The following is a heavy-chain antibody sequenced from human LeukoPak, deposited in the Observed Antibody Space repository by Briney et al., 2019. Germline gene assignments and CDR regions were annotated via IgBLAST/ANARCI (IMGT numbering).Heavy chain of an antibody. D-gene: IGHD2-15*01. V-gene: IGHV5-51*01. CDR1: GYSFSNDW. Sequence: PGEPLKISCKGSGYSFSNDWIGWVRQMPGKGLEWMGIIYPGDSDTRYSPSFQGQVTISADKSISTAYLQWSSLEASDTAMYYCARRGCNGGSCYGYWGQGTLVTVSS. CDR2: IYPGDSDT. CDR3: ARRGCNGGSCYGY. J-gene: IGHJ4*02.